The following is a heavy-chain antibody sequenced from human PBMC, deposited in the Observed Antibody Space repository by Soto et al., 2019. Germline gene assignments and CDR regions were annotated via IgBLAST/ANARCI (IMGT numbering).Heavy chain of an antibody. J-gene: IGHJ5*02. V-gene: IGHV4-59*08. CDR2: IYYSGST. D-gene: IGHD4-17*01. CDR1: GGSISSYY. Sequence: QVQLQESGPGLVKPSETLSLTCTVSGGSISSYYWSWVRQPPGKGLEWIGYIYYSGSTNYNPSLKSRVTISADTSNNQFSLKLSSVTAADTAVYYCARLRWINNWFDPWGQGTLVTVSS. CDR3: ARLRWINNWFDP.